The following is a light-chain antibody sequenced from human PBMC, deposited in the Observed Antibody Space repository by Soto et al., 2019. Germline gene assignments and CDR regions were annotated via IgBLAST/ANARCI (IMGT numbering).Light chain of an antibody. V-gene: IGKV3-11*01. CDR3: QQYGGSPRA. CDR1: PSVSNP. CDR2: DVS. J-gene: IGKJ1*01. Sequence: SVLIHSPATEAFSPGKRFTPSFRANPSVSNPLAWYQQKPGQPPRLLIYDVSHRATRIPARFSASGSGTDCSLSITGLEPEDFAVYYCQQYGGSPRACGQGTKVDIK.